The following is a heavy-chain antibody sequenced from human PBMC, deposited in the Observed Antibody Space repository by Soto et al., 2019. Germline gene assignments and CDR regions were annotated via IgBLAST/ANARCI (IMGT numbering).Heavy chain of an antibody. J-gene: IGHJ4*02. CDR1: GVTCRSHA. Sequence: GWALRLSCAASGVTCRSHAMNWVRQAPGKGLERVSGISVSGGSTYYADSVKGRFTISRDNSKNTLYLQMNSLRAEDRAIYYSARSRDTNTGGVIFDFWGRGAQVTVSS. D-gene: IGHD3-3*01. V-gene: IGHV3-23*01. CDR2: ISVSGGST. CDR3: ARSRDTNTGGVIFDF.